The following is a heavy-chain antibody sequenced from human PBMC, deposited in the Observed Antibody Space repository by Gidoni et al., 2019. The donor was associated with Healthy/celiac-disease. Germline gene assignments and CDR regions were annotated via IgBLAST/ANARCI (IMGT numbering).Heavy chain of an antibody. J-gene: IGHJ6*02. CDR1: GWSFSGYY. CDR3: ASVTLYGSGRRTRYYGMDV. V-gene: IGHV4-34*01. CDR2: INHSGST. Sequence: QVQLQQWGAGLLKPSETLSLTCAVDGWSFSGYYWIWLRQPPGQGLVWIGEINHSGSTNYTPSLKSRVTISVDTSKNQFSLKLSSVTAADTAVYYCASVTLYGSGRRTRYYGMDVWGQGTTVTVSS. D-gene: IGHD3-10*01.